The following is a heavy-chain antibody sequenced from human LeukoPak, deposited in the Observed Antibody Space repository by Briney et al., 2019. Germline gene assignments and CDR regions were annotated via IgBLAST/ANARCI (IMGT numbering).Heavy chain of an antibody. J-gene: IGHJ5*02. V-gene: IGHV3-23*01. D-gene: IGHD3-10*01. CDR2: QSGSGHNT. Sequence: GGSLRLSCEASGFTIENHVMTWVRQAPGKGPEWIASQSGSGHNTYYSESVRGRFAISRDNSKNTVFLQMNSLRVEDTAVYYCATDWTLRGVPTFFDPWGQGTVVSVSS. CDR1: GFTIENHV. CDR3: ATDWTLRGVPTFFDP.